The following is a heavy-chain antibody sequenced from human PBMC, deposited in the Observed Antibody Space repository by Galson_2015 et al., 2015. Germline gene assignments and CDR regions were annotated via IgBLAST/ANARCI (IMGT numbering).Heavy chain of an antibody. Sequence: SGAEVKKPGESLKISCKASGYSFPNYWIAWVRQMPGKGLECMGRIYPGDSDTRYSPSFQGQVTISADKSIRTAYLQWSSLEASDTAIYYCSRQAGDGDYGDFWGQGTLVTVSS. CDR1: GYSFPNYW. CDR2: IYPGDSDT. V-gene: IGHV5-51*01. D-gene: IGHD4-17*01. J-gene: IGHJ4*02. CDR3: SRQAGDGDYGDF.